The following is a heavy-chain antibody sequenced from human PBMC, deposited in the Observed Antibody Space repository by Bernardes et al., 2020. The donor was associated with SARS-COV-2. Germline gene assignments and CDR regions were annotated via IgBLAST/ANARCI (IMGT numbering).Heavy chain of an antibody. Sequence: SETLSLTCTVSGGSISSSSYYWGCIRQFPGKGLEWIGSISSSGSTYYNPSLKSRVTISVGMSKNQFSLELSSLTAADTAVYFCASRYYDVLTGSYTHDYWGQGTLVTVSS. CDR3: ASRYYDVLTGSYTHDY. V-gene: IGHV4-39*01. J-gene: IGHJ4*02. D-gene: IGHD3-9*01. CDR1: GGSISSSSYY. CDR2: ISSSGST.